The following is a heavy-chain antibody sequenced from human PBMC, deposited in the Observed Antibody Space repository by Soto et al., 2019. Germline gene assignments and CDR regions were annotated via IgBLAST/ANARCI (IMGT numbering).Heavy chain of an antibody. V-gene: IGHV3-33*01. J-gene: IGHJ6*02. Sequence: GGSLRLSCAASGFTFSSYGMHWVRQAPGKGLEWVAVIWYDGSNKYYADSVKGRFTISRDNSKNTLYLQMNSLRAEDTAVYYCARDPAYSSTYYYYGMDVWGQGTTVTVYS. CDR1: GFTFSSYG. D-gene: IGHD6-13*01. CDR2: IWYDGSNK. CDR3: ARDPAYSSTYYYYGMDV.